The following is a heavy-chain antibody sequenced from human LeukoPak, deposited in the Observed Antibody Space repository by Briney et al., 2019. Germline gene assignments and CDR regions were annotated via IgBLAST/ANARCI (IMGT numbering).Heavy chain of an antibody. CDR3: ATQWELHPAF. CDR1: GFTFSSYS. Sequence: GGSLRLSCAASGFTFSSYSMTWVRPAPGKGLEWVSYITRSGSARYYADAVKGRFTISRDNAKNSLYLQMNSLRAEDTAVYYCATQWELHPAFWGQGTLVTVSS. D-gene: IGHD1-26*01. V-gene: IGHV3-48*01. J-gene: IGHJ4*02. CDR2: ITRSGSAR.